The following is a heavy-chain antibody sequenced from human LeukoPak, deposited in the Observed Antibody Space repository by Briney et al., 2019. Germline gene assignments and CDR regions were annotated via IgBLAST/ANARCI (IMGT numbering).Heavy chain of an antibody. V-gene: IGHV4-39*01. CDR2: IYYSGST. D-gene: IGHD2-15*01. J-gene: IGHJ4*02. Sequence: SETLSLTCTVSGGSISSSSYYWGWIRQPPGKGLEWIGRIYYSGSTYYNPSLKSRVTISVDTSKNQFSLKLSSVTAADTAVYYCARQASGEVAAIAFDYWGQGTLVTVSS. CDR3: ARQASGEVAAIAFDY. CDR1: GGSISSSSYY.